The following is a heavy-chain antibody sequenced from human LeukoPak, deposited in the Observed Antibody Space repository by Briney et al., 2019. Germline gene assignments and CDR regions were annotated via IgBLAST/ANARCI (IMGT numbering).Heavy chain of an antibody. CDR1: VYTFTDHY. V-gene: IGHV1-2*02. Sequence: ASVKVSCKASVYTFTDHYIPWVRQAPGQGREWMGGINTNGGGSGWASKLKGRVTMNGDTSIRKAYMELARLTSDDTAIYYCPRDSAYCGGSSCNNGAFDSWGKGTLVTVSS. CDR2: INTNGGGS. J-gene: IGHJ4*01. D-gene: IGHD2-21*01. CDR3: PRDSAYCGGSSCNNGAFDS.